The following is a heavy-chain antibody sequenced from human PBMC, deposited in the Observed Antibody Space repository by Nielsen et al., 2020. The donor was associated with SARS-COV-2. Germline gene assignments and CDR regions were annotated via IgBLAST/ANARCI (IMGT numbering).Heavy chain of an antibody. CDR3: ARSGPRRNNAFDI. CDR2: FYHTGST. Sequence: SETLSLTCTVSTDSFSDYYWSWFRQPPGQRLEWIGYFYHTGSTRSNPSLKSRVAISIDTSKNQFSLKVTSVTAADTAVYYCARSGPRRNNAFDIWGQGSMVTVSS. J-gene: IGHJ3*02. D-gene: IGHD1-26*01. CDR1: TDSFSDYY. V-gene: IGHV4-4*08.